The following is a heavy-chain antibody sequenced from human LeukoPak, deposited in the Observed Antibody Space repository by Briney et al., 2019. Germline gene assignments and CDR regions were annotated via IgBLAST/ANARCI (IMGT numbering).Heavy chain of an antibody. D-gene: IGHD7-27*01. Sequence: GGSLRLSCAASGFTFNSYWMSWVRQAPGKGLEWVANIKKDGSEKYYADSVKGRFTISRDNSKNTLYLQMNSLRAGDTAVYYCARDGGILRTGPPNWFDPWGQGTLVTVSS. CDR2: IKKDGSEK. CDR1: GFTFNSYW. J-gene: IGHJ5*02. CDR3: ARDGGILRTGPPNWFDP. V-gene: IGHV3-7*01.